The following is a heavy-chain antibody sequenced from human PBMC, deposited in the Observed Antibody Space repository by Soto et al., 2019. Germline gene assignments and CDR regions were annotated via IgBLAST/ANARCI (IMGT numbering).Heavy chain of an antibody. V-gene: IGHV4-34*01. CDR3: ARVVGRLCSGGVCYYYAFDD. D-gene: IGHD2-15*01. CDR2: SDHSGST. CDR1: GGSFSGYY. Sequence: PSETLSLTCAVYGGSFSGYYWTWIRQPPGKGLEWIGESDHSGSTKYNPSLKSRVATSIDPSKSQFSLRLSSATAADTAVYYCARVVGRLCSGGVCYYYAFDDWGQGTPVTVSS. J-gene: IGHJ4*02.